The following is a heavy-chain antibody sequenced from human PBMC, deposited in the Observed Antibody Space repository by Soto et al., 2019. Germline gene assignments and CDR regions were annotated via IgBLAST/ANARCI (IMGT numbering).Heavy chain of an antibody. D-gene: IGHD5-18*01. CDR2: IYYSGST. CDR3: ARGGYSFDY. V-gene: IGHV4-59*01. J-gene: IGHJ4*02. Sequence: QVQLQESGPGLVKPSETLSLTCTVSGGSISSYYWSWIRQPPGKGLEWIGYIYYSGSTNYNPSLKSRVTISVDTSKNQFSLKLSSVTAADTAVYYCARGGYSFDYWGQGTLVTVSS. CDR1: GGSISSYY.